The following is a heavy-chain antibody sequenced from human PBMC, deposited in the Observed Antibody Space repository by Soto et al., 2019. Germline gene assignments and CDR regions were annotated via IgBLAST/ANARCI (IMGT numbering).Heavy chain of an antibody. CDR2: ISGSGGST. J-gene: IGHJ6*02. V-gene: IGHV3-23*01. CDR1: GFTFSSYA. CDR3: ATDVDIVATNNYYYYGMDV. D-gene: IGHD5-12*01. Sequence: GGSLRLSCAASGFTFSSYAMSWVRQAPGKGLEWVSAISGSGGSTYYADSVKGRFTISRDNSKNTLYLQMNSLRAEDTAVYYCATDVDIVATNNYYYYGMDVWGQGTTVTVSS.